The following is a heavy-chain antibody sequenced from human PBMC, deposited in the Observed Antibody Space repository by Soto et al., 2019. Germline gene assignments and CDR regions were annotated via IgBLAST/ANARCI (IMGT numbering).Heavy chain of an antibody. CDR1: GDTFTSYP. CDR3: ARNGVAGMDH. J-gene: IGHJ4*02. D-gene: IGHD3-3*01. V-gene: IGHV1-69*06. CDR2: IIPLFGTP. Sequence: SGKVSCKASGDTFTSYPFSWVRQAPGQGLEWMGGIIPLFGTPNYAQKFQGRLTITADKSTSTVYMEMSGLNSDDTAVYYCARNGVAGMDHWGQGTLVTVSS.